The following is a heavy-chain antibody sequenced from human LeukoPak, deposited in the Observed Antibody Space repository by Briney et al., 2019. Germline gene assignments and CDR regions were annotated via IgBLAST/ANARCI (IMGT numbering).Heavy chain of an antibody. CDR3: VRQEAGNWYFDL. CDR1: GGSISSSSYY. J-gene: IGHJ2*01. V-gene: IGHV4-39*01. Sequence: SETLSLTCAVSGGSISSSSYYWGWIRQPPGKGLEWIGNIYYSGNTYYNPSLKSRVTFSVDTSKNQFSLKLSSVTAADTAVYYCVRQEAGNWYFDLWGRGTLVTVSS. D-gene: IGHD6-19*01. CDR2: IYYSGNT.